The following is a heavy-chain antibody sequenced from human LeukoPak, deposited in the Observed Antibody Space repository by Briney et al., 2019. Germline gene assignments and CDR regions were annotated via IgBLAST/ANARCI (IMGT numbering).Heavy chain of an antibody. D-gene: IGHD3-10*01. Sequence: GGSLRLSFAASGFTSGNHWMSWVRQAPGKGLEWVANINQDGSEKYYVDSVKGRFTISRDNAKNSLYLQMNSLRAEDTAVYYCGRAYGAGSCDYWGQGTLVTVPS. J-gene: IGHJ4*02. V-gene: IGHV3-7*01. CDR1: GFTSGNHW. CDR2: INQDGSEK. CDR3: GRAYGAGSCDY.